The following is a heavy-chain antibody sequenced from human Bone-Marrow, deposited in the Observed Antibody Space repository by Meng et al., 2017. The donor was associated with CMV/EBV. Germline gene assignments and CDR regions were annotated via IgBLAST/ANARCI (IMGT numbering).Heavy chain of an antibody. CDR1: GFTPSADEVG. D-gene: IGHD3-22*01. V-gene: IGHV2-5*01. J-gene: IGHJ4*02. CDR2: IYWNDDK. Sequence: SGPTLVKPTQALTLTCSFSGFTPSADEVGVGWIRQPPGKALEWLALIYWNDDKKYNPSLKTRLTISKDASKNHVVLIMTNMDPADTATYYCAHRPSYFDSSGPNYFDDWGQGILVTVSS. CDR3: AHRPSYFDSSGPNYFDD.